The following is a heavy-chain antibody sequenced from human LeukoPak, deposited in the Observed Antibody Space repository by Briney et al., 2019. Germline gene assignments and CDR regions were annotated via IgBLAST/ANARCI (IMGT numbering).Heavy chain of an antibody. J-gene: IGHJ4*02. CDR2: IYPGDSGT. Sequence: GESLKISCQGSGYSFSSYWIGWVRQMPGKGLEWMGIIYPGDSGTRYSPSFQGQVTISADKSISTAYLQWSSLKAADTAMYYCARRGSNEFFEYWGQGTLVTVSS. V-gene: IGHV5-51*01. CDR1: GYSFSSYW. CDR3: ARRGSNEFFEY. D-gene: IGHD3-16*01.